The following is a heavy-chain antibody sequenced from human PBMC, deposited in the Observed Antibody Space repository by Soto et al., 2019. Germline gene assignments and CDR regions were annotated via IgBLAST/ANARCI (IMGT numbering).Heavy chain of an antibody. J-gene: IGHJ5*02. V-gene: IGHV3-30*18. Sequence: LRLSCAASGFSFSNYGMHWVRQAPGKGLEWVAFVSSDGSNKYYADSVKGRFTISRDNSKSTLYLQVDSLRVDDTAVYYCAKDRVIQLLPIWPDPWGQGTLVTVSS. CDR3: AKDRVIQLLPIWPDP. CDR1: GFSFSNYG. D-gene: IGHD2-2*01. CDR2: VSSDGSNK.